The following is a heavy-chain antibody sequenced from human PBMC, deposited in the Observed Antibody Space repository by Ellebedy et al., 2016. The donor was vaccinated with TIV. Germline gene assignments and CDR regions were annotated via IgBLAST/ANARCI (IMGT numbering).Heavy chain of an antibody. CDR1: GFSVSDNY. J-gene: IGHJ4*02. Sequence: GESLKISCAVSGFSVSDNYLSLVRQAPGRGLEWVAIIYTSGNTFYPDSLEGRFTISRDNSKNTVSLQMNSLRAEDTAIYFCAKDRTSGDGYWVFDNWGQGTLVSVSS. CDR3: AKDRTSGDGYWVFDN. CDR2: IYTSGNT. D-gene: IGHD5-18*01. V-gene: IGHV3-53*01.